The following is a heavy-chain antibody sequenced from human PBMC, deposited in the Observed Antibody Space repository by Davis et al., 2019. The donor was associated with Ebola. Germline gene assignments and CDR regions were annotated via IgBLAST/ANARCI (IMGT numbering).Heavy chain of an antibody. Sequence: GESLKISCAASGFTFSSYSMNWVRQAPGRGLEWVSYISSSSTTKYYADSVKGRFTISRDNAKNTLYLQMNSLRAEDTAVYYCARLDTIFGVVDDYWGQGTLVTVSS. CDR2: ISSSSTTK. V-gene: IGHV3-48*01. CDR1: GFTFSSYS. CDR3: ARLDTIFGVVDDY. D-gene: IGHD3-3*01. J-gene: IGHJ4*02.